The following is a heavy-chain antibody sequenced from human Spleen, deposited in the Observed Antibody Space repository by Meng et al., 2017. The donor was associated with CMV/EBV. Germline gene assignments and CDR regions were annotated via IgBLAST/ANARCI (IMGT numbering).Heavy chain of an antibody. D-gene: IGHD2-21*02. V-gene: IGHV4-4*02. CDR1: SSW. CDR3: ARIERRRILKYCGSDCSTTDY. Sequence: SSWSTGVRQVPGKGLEWIGEIYHSRSTNYTPSLKSRVTISVDKFKNQFSLKLGSVTAADTAVYYCARIERRRILKYCGSDCSTTDYWGQGTLVTVSS. J-gene: IGHJ4*02. CDR2: IYHSRST.